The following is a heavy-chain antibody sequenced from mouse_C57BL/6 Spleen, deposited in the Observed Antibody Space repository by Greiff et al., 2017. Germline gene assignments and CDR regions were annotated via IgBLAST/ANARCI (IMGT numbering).Heavy chain of an antibody. Sequence: DVQLQESGPELVKPGASVKIPCKASGYTFTDYNMDWVKQSHGKSLEWIGDINPNNGGTIYNQKFKGKATLTVDKSSSTAYMELRSLTSEDTAVYYCARSRDGAWFAYWGQGTLVTVSA. CDR3: ARSRDGAWFAY. V-gene: IGHV1-18*01. CDR2: INPNNGGT. CDR1: GYTFTDYN. D-gene: IGHD2-3*01. J-gene: IGHJ3*01.